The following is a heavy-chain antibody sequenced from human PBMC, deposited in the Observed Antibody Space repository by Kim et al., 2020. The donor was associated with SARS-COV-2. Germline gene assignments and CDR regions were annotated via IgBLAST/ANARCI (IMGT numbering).Heavy chain of an antibody. CDR2: MNPDSGNI. D-gene: IGHD3-9*01. Sequence: ASVKVSCRASGYTFTSYDINWVRQATGQGLEWMAWMNPDSGNIGYAQKFQGRVTMTMNTSITTAYLELSSLRSEDTAGYYCARGDILLDYSYDFWGQGPLVHLYS. V-gene: IGHV1-8*01. CDR1: GYTFTSYD. J-gene: IGHJ4*02. CDR3: ARGDILLDYSYDF.